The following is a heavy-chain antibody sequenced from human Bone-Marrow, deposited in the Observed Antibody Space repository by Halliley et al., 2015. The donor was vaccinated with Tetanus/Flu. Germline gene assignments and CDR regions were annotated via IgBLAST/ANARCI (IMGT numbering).Heavy chain of an antibody. J-gene: IGHJ4*02. D-gene: IGHD4-17*01. Sequence: LGWIGETSHGGNPTQNPSLKSRVTMSVTHSSNQFSLIRVSAAAADTAVYYCARNCAELRCFDYWGQGTPVTVSS. V-gene: IGHV4-4*02. CDR3: ARNCAELRCFDY. CDR2: TSHGGNP.